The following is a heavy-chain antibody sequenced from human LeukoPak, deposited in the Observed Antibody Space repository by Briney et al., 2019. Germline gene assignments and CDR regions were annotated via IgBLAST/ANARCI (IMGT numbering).Heavy chain of an antibody. J-gene: IGHJ5*02. V-gene: IGHV1-3*01. CDR2: INAGNGNT. Sequence: GASVKVSCKASGYTFTSYAMHWVRQAPGQRLEWMGWINAGNGNTKYSQKFQGRVTITRDTSASTAYMELSSLRSEDTAVYYCARDILWFGDETSQGWFDPWGQGTLVTVSS. CDR3: ARDILWFGDETSQGWFDP. D-gene: IGHD3-10*01. CDR1: GYTFTSYA.